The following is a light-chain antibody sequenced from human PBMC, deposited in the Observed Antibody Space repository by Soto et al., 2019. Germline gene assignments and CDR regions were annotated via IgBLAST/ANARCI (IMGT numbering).Light chain of an antibody. CDR1: TSDIGAYNY. V-gene: IGLV2-11*01. Sequence: QSALTQPRSVSGSPGQSVTISCTGTTSDIGAYNYVSWYQQHPGKAPNLIIYGVSKRPSGVPERFSGSKSASTASLTISGLQDEDEADYYCCSYAGYYTLLFGGGTKVTVL. CDR2: GVS. CDR3: CSYAGYYTLL. J-gene: IGLJ2*01.